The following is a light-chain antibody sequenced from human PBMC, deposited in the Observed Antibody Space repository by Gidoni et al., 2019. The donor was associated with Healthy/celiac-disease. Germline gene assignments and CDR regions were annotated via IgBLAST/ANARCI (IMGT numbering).Light chain of an antibody. CDR2: GAS. Sequence: EIVLTQSPGTLSLSPGERATLSCRASQSVSSSYLAWYQQKPGQAPRLLIDGASSRATGIPDRFSGSGSGTVFTLTISRLDPEDFAVYYCQQYGSSGLTFXGXTKVEIK. CDR3: QQYGSSGLT. CDR1: QSVSSSY. V-gene: IGKV3-20*01. J-gene: IGKJ4*01.